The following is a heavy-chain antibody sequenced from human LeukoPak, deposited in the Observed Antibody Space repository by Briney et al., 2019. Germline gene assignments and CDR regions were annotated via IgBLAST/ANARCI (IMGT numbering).Heavy chain of an antibody. D-gene: IGHD1-1*01. V-gene: IGHV3-48*04. CDR2: ISSSSSTI. CDR3: AGKGELERRRSWDC. CDR1: GFTFSSYS. Sequence: GGSLRLSCAASGFTFSSYSMNWVRQAPGKGLEWVSYISSSSSTIYYADSVKGRFTISRDNAKNSLYLQMSSLRAEDTAVYYGAGKGELERRRSWDCWGQGTLVTVSS. J-gene: IGHJ4*02.